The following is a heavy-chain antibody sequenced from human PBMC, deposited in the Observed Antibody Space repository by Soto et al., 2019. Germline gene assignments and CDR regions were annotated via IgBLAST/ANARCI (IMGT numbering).Heavy chain of an antibody. J-gene: IGHJ4*02. CDR3: ARASRIMITFGGVIGPGY. CDR2: INPNSGGT. CDR1: GYTFTGYY. V-gene: IGHV1-2*02. D-gene: IGHD3-16*02. Sequence: GASVKVSCKASGYTFTGYYMHWVRQAPGQGLEWMGWINPNSGGTNYAQKFQGRVTMTRDTSISTAYMELSRLRSDDTAVYYCARASRIMITFGGVIGPGYWGQGTLVTVSS.